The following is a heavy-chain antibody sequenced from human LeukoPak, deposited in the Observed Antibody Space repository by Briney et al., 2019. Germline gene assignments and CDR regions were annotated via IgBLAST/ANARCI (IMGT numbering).Heavy chain of an antibody. Sequence: PGASLRLSCAASGFTFSSYAMHWVRQAPGKGLEWVAVISYDGSNKYYADSVKGRFTISRDNSKNTLYLQMNSLGAEDTAVYYCARDEVYCSSTSCRRYYYYGMDVWGQGTTVTVSS. J-gene: IGHJ6*02. CDR3: ARDEVYCSSTSCRRYYYYGMDV. D-gene: IGHD2-2*01. CDR2: ISYDGSNK. CDR1: GFTFSSYA. V-gene: IGHV3-30-3*01.